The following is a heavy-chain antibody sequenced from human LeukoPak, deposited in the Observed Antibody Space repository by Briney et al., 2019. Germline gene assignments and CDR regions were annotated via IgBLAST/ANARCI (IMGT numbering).Heavy chain of an antibody. Sequence: SVKVSCKASGGTFSSYAISWVRQAPGQGREWMGGIIPIFGTANYAQKLQGRVTMTTDTSTSTAYMELRSLRSDDTAVYYCARGVLRYFDWLLYVDYWGQGTLVTVSS. J-gene: IGHJ4*02. CDR3: ARGVLRYFDWLLYVDY. D-gene: IGHD3-9*01. CDR2: IIPIFGTA. V-gene: IGHV1-69*05. CDR1: GGTFSSYA.